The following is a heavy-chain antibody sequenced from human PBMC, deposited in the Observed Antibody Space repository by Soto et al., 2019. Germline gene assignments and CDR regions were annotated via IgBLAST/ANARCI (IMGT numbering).Heavy chain of an antibody. CDR2: IYHSGST. CDR3: ARGGPAALGDYYDGMDV. Sequence: PSETLSITCAVSGYSISIGYYWGWIRQPPGKVLEWIGSIYHSGSTYYNPSLKSRVTISVDTSKNQFSLKLSSVTAADTALYYCARGGPAALGDYYDGMDVWGQVTTVTVSS. D-gene: IGHD2-2*01. V-gene: IGHV4-38-2*01. J-gene: IGHJ6*02. CDR1: GYSISIGYY.